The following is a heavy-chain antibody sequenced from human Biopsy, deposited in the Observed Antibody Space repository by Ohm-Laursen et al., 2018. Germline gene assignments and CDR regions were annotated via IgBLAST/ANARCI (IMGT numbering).Heavy chain of an antibody. CDR2: ISYDGSKT. CDR3: ARVQKSILWNWFDP. CDR1: GFTFSNSG. Sequence: SLRLSCAASGFTFSNSGMHWVRQAPGKGLEWVAAISYDGSKTDYGDSVKGRLNISRDNSKNTLYLQINNLKAEDTALYHCARVQKSILWNWFDPWGQGTLVIVSS. V-gene: IGHV3-30*03. J-gene: IGHJ5*02. D-gene: IGHD3-3*01.